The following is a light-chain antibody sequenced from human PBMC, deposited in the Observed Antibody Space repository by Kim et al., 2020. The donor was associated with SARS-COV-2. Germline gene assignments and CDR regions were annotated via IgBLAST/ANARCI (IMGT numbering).Light chain of an antibody. CDR1: SSDVGSYNL. Sequence: QSALTQPASVSGSPGQSITISCTGTSSDVGSYNLVSWYQQHPDKAPKLMIYEVTKRPSGVSNRFSGSKSGNTASLTISGLQAEDEADYYCCSYAGIGTPSVVFGGGTQLTVL. CDR2: EVT. J-gene: IGLJ2*01. CDR3: CSYAGIGTPSVV. V-gene: IGLV2-23*02.